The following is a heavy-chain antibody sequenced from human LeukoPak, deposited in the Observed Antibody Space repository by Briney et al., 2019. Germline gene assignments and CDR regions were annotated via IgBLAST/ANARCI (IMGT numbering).Heavy chain of an antibody. J-gene: IGHJ4*02. CDR2: IWHDGSKE. Sequence: GRSLRLSCAASGFTFSNYGMFWVRQAPGKGLEWVAVIWHDGSKEYYADSVKGRFTISRDNSKNMVYLQMNSLRAEDTAVYYCAKDEYGSSSYYFDYWGQGTLVTVSS. V-gene: IGHV3-30*18. CDR1: GFTFSNYG. D-gene: IGHD6-13*01. CDR3: AKDEYGSSSYYFDY.